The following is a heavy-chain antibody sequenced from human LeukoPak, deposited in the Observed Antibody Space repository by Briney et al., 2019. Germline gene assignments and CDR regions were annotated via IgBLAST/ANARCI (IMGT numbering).Heavy chain of an antibody. V-gene: IGHV4-30-4*08. CDR1: GGSISGGDYN. J-gene: IGHJ1*01. CDR2: MYYTGIT. CDR3: ARQGGYSYGYQSH. Sequence: SETLSLTCTVSGGSISGGDYNWGWIRQSPGKGLEWIGYMYYTGITFYNPSLTSRVAISVDMSKDQFSLKLSAVTAADTAVYYCARQGGYSYGYQSHWGQGTLVTVSS. D-gene: IGHD5-18*01.